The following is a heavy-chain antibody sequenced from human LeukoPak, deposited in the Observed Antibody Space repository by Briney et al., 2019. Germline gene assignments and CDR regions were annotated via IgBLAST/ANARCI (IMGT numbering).Heavy chain of an antibody. CDR1: GGSFSGYY. V-gene: IGHV4-34*01. J-gene: IGHJ4*02. D-gene: IGHD3-22*01. CDR3: ARGPDSSGYYDPFDY. CDR2: INHSGST. Sequence: SETLSLICAVYGGSFSGYYWSWIRQPPGKGLEWIGEINHSGSTNYNPSLKSRVTISVDTSKNQFSLKLSSVTAADTAVYYCARGPDSSGYYDPFDYWGQGTLVTVSS.